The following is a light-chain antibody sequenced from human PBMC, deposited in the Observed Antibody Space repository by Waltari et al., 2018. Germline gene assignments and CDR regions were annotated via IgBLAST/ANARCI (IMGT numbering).Light chain of an antibody. V-gene: IGLV2-14*04. J-gene: IGLJ3*02. CDR2: DVS. CDR3: SSYTSSSTWV. Sequence: WDQKHPGKAPKLMIYDVSKRPSGVSNRFSGSKSGNTASLTISGLQAEDEADYYCSSYTSSSTWVFGGGTKLTVL.